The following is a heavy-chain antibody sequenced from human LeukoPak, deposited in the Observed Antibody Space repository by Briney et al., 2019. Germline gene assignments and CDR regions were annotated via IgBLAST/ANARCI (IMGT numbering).Heavy chain of an antibody. CDR2: ISSSSSTI. Sequence: PGGSLRLSCAASGFTFSSYSMNWVRQAPGKGLEWVSYISSSSSTIYYADSVKGRFTISRDNAKNSLYLQMNSLRAEDTAVYYCAREIAAAGAGYWGRGTLVTVSS. V-gene: IGHV3-48*04. J-gene: IGHJ4*02. CDR3: AREIAAAGAGY. D-gene: IGHD6-13*01. CDR1: GFTFSSYS.